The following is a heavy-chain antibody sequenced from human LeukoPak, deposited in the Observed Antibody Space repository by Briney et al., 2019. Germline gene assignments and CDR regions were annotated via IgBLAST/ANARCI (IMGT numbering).Heavy chain of an antibody. V-gene: IGHV1-2*06. J-gene: IGHJ4*02. D-gene: IGHD3-16*02. CDR1: GYTFTGYY. CDR3: ARGGNDYVWGSYRLRYYFDY. CDR2: NNPNSGGT. Sequence: ASVKVSCKASGYTFTGYYMHWVRQAPGQGLEWMGRNNPNSGGTNYAQKFQGRVTMTTDTSTSTAYMELRSLRSDDTAVYYCARGGNDYVWGSYRLRYYFDYWGQGTLVTVSS.